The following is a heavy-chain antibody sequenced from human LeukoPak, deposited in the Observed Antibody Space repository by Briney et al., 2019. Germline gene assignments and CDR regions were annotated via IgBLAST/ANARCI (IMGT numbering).Heavy chain of an antibody. CDR1: GGSISSGSYY. Sequence: SETLSLTCTVSGGSISSGSYYWSWIRQPAGKGLEWIGRIYTSGSTTYNPSLKSRVTISVDTSKNQFSLKLSSVTAADTAVYYCARVPRLGGYYFDYWGQGTLVTVSS. CDR3: ARVPRLGGYYFDY. J-gene: IGHJ4*02. D-gene: IGHD3-16*01. V-gene: IGHV4-61*02. CDR2: IYTSGST.